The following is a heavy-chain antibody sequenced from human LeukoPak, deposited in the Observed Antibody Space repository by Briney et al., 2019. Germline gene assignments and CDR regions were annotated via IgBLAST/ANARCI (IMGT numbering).Heavy chain of an antibody. CDR2: ITHIGNT. D-gene: IGHD3/OR15-3a*01. CDR1: GGSFSDYY. V-gene: IGHV4-34*01. Sequence: SETLSLTCTVYGGSFSDYYWSWIRQPPGKGLEWIGVITHIGNTSYNPSLRSRVTISLDMSNTHFSLKLTSVTAADTAVYYCARQTGSGLFILPGGQGTLVTVSS. CDR3: ARQTGSGLFILP. J-gene: IGHJ4*02.